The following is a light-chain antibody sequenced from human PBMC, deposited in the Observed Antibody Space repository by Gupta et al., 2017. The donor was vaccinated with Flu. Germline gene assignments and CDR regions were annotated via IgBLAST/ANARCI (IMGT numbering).Light chain of an antibody. J-gene: IGLJ2*01. CDR3: SSYASSGTPLV. V-gene: IGLV2-14*04. Sequence: SSDVGGYDYVSWYQQHPGKVPKLMIYDVSNRPSGVSKRFSGSKSGNTASLTISGLRAEDEADYYCSSYASSGTPLVFGGGTKLTVL. CDR2: DVS. CDR1: SSDVGGYDY.